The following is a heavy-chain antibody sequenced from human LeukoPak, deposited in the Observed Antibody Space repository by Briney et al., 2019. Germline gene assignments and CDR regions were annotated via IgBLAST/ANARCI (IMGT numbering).Heavy chain of an antibody. CDR2: IYSGGST. D-gene: IGHD2-15*01. V-gene: IGHV3-53*04. CDR3: ARECGGSCFGGMDV. Sequence: GGSLRLSCAASGFTVSSNYMSWVRQAQGKGLEWVSVIYSGGSTYYADSVRGRFTISRHSSKNSLYLQMNSLSPEDTAVYYCARECGGSCFGGMDVWGQGTTVTVSS. CDR1: GFTVSSNY. J-gene: IGHJ6*02.